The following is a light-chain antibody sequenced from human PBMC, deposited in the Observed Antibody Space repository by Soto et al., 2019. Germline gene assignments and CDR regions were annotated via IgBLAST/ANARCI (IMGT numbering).Light chain of an antibody. CDR2: DAS. J-gene: IGKJ4*01. Sequence: EIVLTQSPATLSLSPGESATLSCRASQSVRSYLGWYQQKPGQAPRLLIYDASNRASGIPARFSGSGSGTDFTLTISSLEPEDFAVYYCQQRSSWPLTFGGGTKVEIK. V-gene: IGKV3-11*01. CDR3: QQRSSWPLT. CDR1: QSVRSY.